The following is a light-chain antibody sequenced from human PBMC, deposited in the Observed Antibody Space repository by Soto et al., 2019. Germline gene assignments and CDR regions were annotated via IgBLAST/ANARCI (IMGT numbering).Light chain of an antibody. J-gene: IGLJ1*01. V-gene: IGLV1-40*01. CDR1: GSSIGAPYD. Sequence: QSVLTQPPSVSGAPGQRVTISCTGSGSSIGAPYDVHWYQLLPGAAPKVLIHGNSNRPSGVPDRFSGSRSGTSASLAITGLQAEDEADYYCQSYDSSLSGYVFGTGTKVTVL. CDR3: QSYDSSLSGYV. CDR2: GNS.